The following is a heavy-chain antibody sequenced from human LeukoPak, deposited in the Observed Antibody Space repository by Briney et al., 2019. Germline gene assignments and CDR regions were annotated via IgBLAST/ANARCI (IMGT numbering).Heavy chain of an antibody. Sequence: GGSLRLSCAASGFTFSSYAMHWVRQAPGKGLEWAAVISYDGSNKYYADSVKGRFTISRDNSKNTLYLQMNSLRAEDTAVYYCAKVGYCSSTSCYQPKNDAFDIWGQGTMVTVSS. J-gene: IGHJ3*02. CDR2: ISYDGSNK. V-gene: IGHV3-30-3*01. D-gene: IGHD2-2*01. CDR1: GFTFSSYA. CDR3: AKVGYCSSTSCYQPKNDAFDI.